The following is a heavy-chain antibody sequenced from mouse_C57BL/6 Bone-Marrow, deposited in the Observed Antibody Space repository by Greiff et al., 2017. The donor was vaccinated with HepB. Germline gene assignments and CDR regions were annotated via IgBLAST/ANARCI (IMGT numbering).Heavy chain of an antibody. Sequence: EVKVVESGGGLVQPGESLKLSCESNEYEFPSHDMSWVRKTPEKRLELVAAINSDGGSTYYPDTMERRFIISRDNTKKTLYLQMSSLRSEDTALYYCAVNSSGLFYFDYWGQGTTLTVSS. J-gene: IGHJ2*01. CDR2: INSDGGST. D-gene: IGHD3-2*02. CDR1: EYEFPSHD. CDR3: AVNSSGLFYFDY. V-gene: IGHV5-2*01.